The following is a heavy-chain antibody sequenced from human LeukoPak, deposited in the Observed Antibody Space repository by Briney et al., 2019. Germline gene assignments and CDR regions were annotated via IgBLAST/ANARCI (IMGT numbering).Heavy chain of an antibody. V-gene: IGHV4-38-2*02. CDR3: ARDPGIVVVPAATRGYNWFDP. Sequence: GSLRLSCTASGFTFGDYAMSWFRQAPGKGLEWIGSIYHSGSTYYNPSLKSRVTISVDTSKNQFSLKLSSVTAADTAVYYCARDPGIVVVPAATRGYNWFDPWGQGTLVTVSS. D-gene: IGHD2-2*01. J-gene: IGHJ5*02. CDR2: IYHSGST. CDR1: GFTFGDYA.